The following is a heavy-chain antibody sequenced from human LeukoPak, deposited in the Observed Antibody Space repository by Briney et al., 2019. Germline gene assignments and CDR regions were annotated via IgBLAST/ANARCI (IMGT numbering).Heavy chain of an antibody. Sequence: SGGSLRLSCVDFGFTFNKYWMSWVRQAPGKGLEWLVNINEDGNEKYYVDSVKGRFTTSRDNAKNSVYLQMNRLRGEDTAVYYCARGLATAAAYWGQGTLVTVSS. D-gene: IGHD6-13*01. J-gene: IGHJ4*02. CDR1: GFTFNKYW. CDR2: INEDGNEK. V-gene: IGHV3-7*01. CDR3: ARGLATAAAY.